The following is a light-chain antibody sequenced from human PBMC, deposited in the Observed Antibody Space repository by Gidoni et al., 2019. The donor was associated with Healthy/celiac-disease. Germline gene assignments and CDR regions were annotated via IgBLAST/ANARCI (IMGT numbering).Light chain of an antibody. CDR2: AAS. CDR1: QSTSSY. J-gene: IGKJ1*01. CDR3: QQSYSTPRT. Sequence: IQLTHSPSSLSASVGDRVTITCRASQSTSSYLNWYQQKPGKAPKLLIYAASSLQSGVPSRFSGSGSGTDFTLTISSLQPEDFATYYCQQSYSTPRTFGQGTKVEIK. V-gene: IGKV1-39*01.